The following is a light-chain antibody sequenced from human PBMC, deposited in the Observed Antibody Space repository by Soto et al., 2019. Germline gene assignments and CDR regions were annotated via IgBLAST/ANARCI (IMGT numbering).Light chain of an antibody. CDR1: RSNIENKT. CDR3: AAWDDSLNGVV. J-gene: IGLJ2*01. Sequence: QSVLTQPPSASGTPGQRVTISCSGSRSNIENKTVNWYQQLPGTAPKLLIYSNNQRPSGVPDRFSGSKSGTSASLAISGLQSEDEADYHCAAWDDSLNGVVFGGGTKVTVL. CDR2: SNN. V-gene: IGLV1-44*01.